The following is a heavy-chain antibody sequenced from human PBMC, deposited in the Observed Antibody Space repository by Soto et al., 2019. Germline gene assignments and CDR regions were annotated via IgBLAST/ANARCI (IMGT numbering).Heavy chain of an antibody. CDR1: GGSISSSSYY. CDR2: IYYSGST. J-gene: IGHJ6*02. CDR3: ASQGLRYYYYGMDV. Sequence: SETLSLTCTVSGGSISSSSYYWGWIRQPPGKGLEWIGSIYYSGSTYYNPSLKSRVTISVDTSKNQFSLKLSSVTAADTAVYYCASQGLRYYYYGMDVWGQGTTVX. D-gene: IGHD4-17*01. V-gene: IGHV4-39*01.